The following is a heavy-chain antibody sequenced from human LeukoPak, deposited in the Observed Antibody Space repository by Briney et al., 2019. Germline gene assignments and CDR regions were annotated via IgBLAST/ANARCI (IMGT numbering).Heavy chain of an antibody. V-gene: IGHV5-51*01. CDR3: ARLNVDTAMVNNYYYMDV. D-gene: IGHD5-18*01. J-gene: IGHJ6*03. CDR1: GSRFTSYW. Sequence: GESLKISCKGSGSRFTSYWIGWVRQMPGKGLEWMGIIYPGDSDTRYSPSFQGQVTISADKSISTAYLQWSSLKASDTAMYYCARLNVDTAMVNNYYYMDVWGKGTMVTVSS. CDR2: IYPGDSDT.